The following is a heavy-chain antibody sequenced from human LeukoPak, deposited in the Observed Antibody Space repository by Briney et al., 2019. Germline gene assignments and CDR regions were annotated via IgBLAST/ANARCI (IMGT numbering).Heavy chain of an antibody. CDR2: INPNSGGT. V-gene: IGHV1-2*02. CDR1: GYTFTGYY. CDR3: ARGLPRIAAAGTDLKRFDP. Sequence: GASVKLSCKASGYTFTGYYMHWVRQAPGQGHEWKGWINPNSGGTNYAHTFHGRVTITRNTSISTAYMQLISLRSEYTAVYYCARGLPRIAAAGTDLKRFDPWGQGTLVTVSS. D-gene: IGHD6-13*01. J-gene: IGHJ5*02.